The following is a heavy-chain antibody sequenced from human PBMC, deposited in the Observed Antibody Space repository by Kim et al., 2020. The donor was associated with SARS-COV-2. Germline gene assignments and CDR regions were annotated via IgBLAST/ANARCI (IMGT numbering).Heavy chain of an antibody. Sequence: SGPTLVNPTQTLTLTCTFSGRALSASGVGVVWIRQPPVKALEWLALIYWDDDKRYSPSLKSRLTITKDTSKNQVVLTLTKMDPVDTATYYCAQAYCGGDCKLSYYYGMDVWGQGTTVTVSS. CDR2: IYWDDDK. CDR1: GRALSASGVG. J-gene: IGHJ6*02. CDR3: AQAYCGGDCKLSYYYGMDV. V-gene: IGHV2-5*02. D-gene: IGHD2-21*02.